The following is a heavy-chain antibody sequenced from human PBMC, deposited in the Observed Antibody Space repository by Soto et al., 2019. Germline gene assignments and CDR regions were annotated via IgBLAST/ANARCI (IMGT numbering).Heavy chain of an antibody. J-gene: IGHJ6*03. D-gene: IGHD4-4*01. V-gene: IGHV1-18*01. CDR3: AKADSNYAGRFSYYYMDV. CDR1: GYTFRSYG. Sequence: PSVKVSCKASGYTFRSYGISWVRQAPGQGLEWMGWISGYNGNTHYSQKFQGKVTITTDTSTSTAYMELRNLRSDDTAVYYCAKADSNYAGRFSYYYMDVWGTGTMVTVSS. CDR2: ISGYNGNT.